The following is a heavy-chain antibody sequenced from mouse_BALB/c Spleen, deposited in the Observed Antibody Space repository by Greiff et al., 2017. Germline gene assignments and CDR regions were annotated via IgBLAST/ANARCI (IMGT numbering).Heavy chain of an antibody. V-gene: IGHV14-1*02. Sequence: EVKLQESGAELVRPGALVKLSCKASGFNIKDYYMHWVKQRPEQGLEWIGWIDPENGNTIYDPKFQGKASITADTSSNTAYLQLSSLTSEDTAVYYCAKYGNRGNYFDYWGQGTTLTVSS. CDR2: IDPENGNT. J-gene: IGHJ2*01. CDR3: AKYGNRGNYFDY. D-gene: IGHD2-10*02. CDR1: GFNIKDYY.